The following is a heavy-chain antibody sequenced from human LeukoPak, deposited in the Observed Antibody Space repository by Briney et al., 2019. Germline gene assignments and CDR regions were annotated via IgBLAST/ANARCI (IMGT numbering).Heavy chain of an antibody. J-gene: IGHJ6*03. CDR1: GDSISSSNW. V-gene: IGHV4-4*02. Sequence: PSGTLSLTCAVSGDSISSSNWWSWVRQPPGKGLEWIGEFYHSGITNYNPSLKSRVTILVDKSNDQFSLKLSSVTAADTAVYYCARVSNTAVGRYYYYMDVWGKGTTVTVSS. D-gene: IGHD6-19*01. CDR3: ARVSNTAVGRYYYYMDV. CDR2: FYHSGIT.